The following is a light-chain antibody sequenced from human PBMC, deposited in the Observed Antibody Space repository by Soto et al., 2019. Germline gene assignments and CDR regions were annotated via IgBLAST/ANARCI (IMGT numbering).Light chain of an antibody. Sequence: QSALTQPASVSGSPGQSITISCTGTSSDVGGYNYVSWYQQHPGKAPKLMIYDVNNRPSGVSNRFSGSKSGNTASLTISGLQAEDEADYYCCSYALSSTPVFGGGTKLTVL. J-gene: IGLJ2*01. V-gene: IGLV2-14*01. CDR1: SSDVGGYNY. CDR2: DVN. CDR3: CSYALSSTPV.